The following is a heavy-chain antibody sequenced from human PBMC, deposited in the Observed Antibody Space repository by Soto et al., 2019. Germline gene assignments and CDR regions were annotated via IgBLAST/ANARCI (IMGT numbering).Heavy chain of an antibody. CDR3: ARDKIIGLFDY. V-gene: IGHV4-39*07. CDR2: ISYSGST. J-gene: IGHJ4*02. CDR1: GGSISSGEYY. D-gene: IGHD2-15*01. Sequence: PSETLSLTCTVSGGSISSGEYYWTWIRQPPGKGLEWIGDISYSGSTHYSPSLKSRVTISVDTSKNQFSLKLTSVTAADTAVYYCARDKIIGLFDYWGQGTLVTVSS.